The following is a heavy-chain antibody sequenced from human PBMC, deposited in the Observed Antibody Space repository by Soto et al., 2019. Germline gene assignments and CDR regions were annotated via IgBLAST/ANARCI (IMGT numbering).Heavy chain of an antibody. J-gene: IGHJ5*01. CDR1: GGSISSGDYY. D-gene: IGHD3-9*01. CDR2: IYYSGST. Sequence: SETLSLTCTVSGGSISSGDYYWSWIRQPPGKGLEWIGYIYYSGSTYYNPSLKSRVTISVDTSKNQFSLKLSSVTAADTAVYYCARDILVTNWFDYWGQGTLVTVSS. CDR3: ARDILVTNWFDY. V-gene: IGHV4-30-4*01.